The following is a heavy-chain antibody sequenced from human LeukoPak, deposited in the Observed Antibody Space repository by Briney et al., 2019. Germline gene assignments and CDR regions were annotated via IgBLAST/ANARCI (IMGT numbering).Heavy chain of an antibody. CDR2: IYHSGST. CDR1: GYSISSGYY. Sequence: PSETLSLTCTVSGYSISSGYYWGWIRQPPGKGLEWIGSIYHSGSTYYNPSLKSRVTISVDTSKNQFSLKLSSVTAADTAVYYCARGPSRSYYYDSSGYYRYWGQGTLVTVSS. D-gene: IGHD3-22*01. CDR3: ARGPSRSYYYDSSGYYRY. J-gene: IGHJ4*02. V-gene: IGHV4-38-2*02.